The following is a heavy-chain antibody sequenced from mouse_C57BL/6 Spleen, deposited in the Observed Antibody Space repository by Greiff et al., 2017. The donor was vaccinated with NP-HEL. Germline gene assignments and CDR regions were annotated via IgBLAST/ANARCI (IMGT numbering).Heavy chain of an antibody. CDR1: GYTFTSYW. V-gene: IGHV1-64*01. CDR3: ASEEDYYGSSPWFAY. D-gene: IGHD1-1*01. CDR2: IHPNSGST. J-gene: IGHJ3*01. Sequence: VQLHQPGAELVKPGASVKLSCKASGYTFTSYWMHWVKQRPGQGLEWIGMIHPNSGSTNYNEKFKSKATLTVDKSSSTAYMQLSSLTSEDSAVYYCASEEDYYGSSPWFAYWGQGTLVTVSA.